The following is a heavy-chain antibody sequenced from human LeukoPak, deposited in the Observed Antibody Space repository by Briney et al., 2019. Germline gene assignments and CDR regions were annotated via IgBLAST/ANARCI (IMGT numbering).Heavy chain of an antibody. CDR1: GFTFSSYA. D-gene: IGHD3-9*01. CDR2: ISGSGGST. Sequence: TGGSLRLSCAASGFTFSSYAMSWVRQAPGKGLEWVSAISGSGGSTYYADSVKGRFTISRDNSKNTLYLQMNSLRAEDTAVYYCAKTGDFDWLLQSDYWGQGTLVTVSS. V-gene: IGHV3-23*01. CDR3: AKTGDFDWLLQSDY. J-gene: IGHJ4*02.